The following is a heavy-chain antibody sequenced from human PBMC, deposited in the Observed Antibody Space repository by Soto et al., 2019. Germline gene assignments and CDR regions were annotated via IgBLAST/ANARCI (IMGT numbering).Heavy chain of an antibody. CDR1: GIIFRGYA. Sequence: EVQLLDSGGGMVQPGGSLRLSCEASGIIFRGYAMTWIRQAPGKGLEWVSSIGGSGERTYYTDSVKGRFTISRDNSKNMLYLQMNSLRADDTAVYYCAKDVDPFGTSATLDYWGQGTLVTVSS. D-gene: IGHD3-16*01. J-gene: IGHJ4*02. CDR3: AKDVDPFGTSATLDY. V-gene: IGHV3-23*01. CDR2: IGGSGERT.